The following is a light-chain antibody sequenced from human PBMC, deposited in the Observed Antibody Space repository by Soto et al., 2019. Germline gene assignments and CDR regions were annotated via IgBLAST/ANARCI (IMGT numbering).Light chain of an antibody. CDR3: KSYAGSNTYV. CDR1: KNDVGFYDF. Sequence: ALTQPASVSGSPGQSITISCTGTKNDVGFYDFVSWYQHHPGKAPRLIIYEVVQRPSGVPDRFSGSKSGNTASLTVSGLQAADEADYFCKSYAGSNTYVFGRGTKVTVL. CDR2: EVV. V-gene: IGLV2-8*01. J-gene: IGLJ1*01.